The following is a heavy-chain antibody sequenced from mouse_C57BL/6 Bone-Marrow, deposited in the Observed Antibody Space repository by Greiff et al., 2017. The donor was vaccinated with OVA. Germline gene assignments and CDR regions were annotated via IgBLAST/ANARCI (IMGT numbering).Heavy chain of an antibody. J-gene: IGHJ2*01. CDR3: ARVYDGYYFDY. Sequence: EVKLMESEGGLVQPGSSMKLSCTASGFTFSDYYMAWVRQVPEKGLEWVANINYDGSSTYYLDSLKSRFIISRDNAKNILYLQMSSLKSEDTATYYCARVYDGYYFDYWGQGTTLTVSS. CDR2: INYDGSST. D-gene: IGHD2-3*01. CDR1: GFTFSDYY. V-gene: IGHV5-16*01.